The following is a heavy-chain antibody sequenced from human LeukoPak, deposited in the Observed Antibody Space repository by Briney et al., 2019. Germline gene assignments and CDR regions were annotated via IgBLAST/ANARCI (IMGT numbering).Heavy chain of an antibody. CDR2: ISGSGGST. J-gene: IGHJ3*02. CDR3: AKWESGIAAAATAVSAFDI. Sequence: GGSLILSCAASGFTFSSYAMSWVRQAPGKGLEWVSAISGSGGSTYYADSVKGRFTISRDNSKNTLYLQMNSLRAEDTAVYYCAKWESGIAAAATAVSAFDIWGQGTMVSVSS. V-gene: IGHV3-23*01. D-gene: IGHD6-13*01. CDR1: GFTFSSYA.